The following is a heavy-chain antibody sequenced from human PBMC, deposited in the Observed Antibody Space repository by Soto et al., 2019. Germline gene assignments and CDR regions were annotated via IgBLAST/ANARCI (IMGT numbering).Heavy chain of an antibody. CDR2: IYLSGTI. V-gene: IGHV4-31*03. Sequence: QVQLQESGPGLVKPSQTLSLTCTVSGDSINSGVYNWNWIRQHPGKGLEWIGYIYLSGTIHYNPSLQSRVSISVDTSKNQFSLELRSVTAADTAVYYCATGDYWGQGNLVTVSS. CDR1: GDSINSGVYN. CDR3: ATGDY. J-gene: IGHJ4*02.